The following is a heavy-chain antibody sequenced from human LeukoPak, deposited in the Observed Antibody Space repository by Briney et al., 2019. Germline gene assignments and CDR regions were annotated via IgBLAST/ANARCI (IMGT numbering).Heavy chain of an antibody. D-gene: IGHD5-24*01. Sequence: GGSLRLSWVGSGFTFSNTWMNWVRRAPGKGLEWVGRTKTKSEGGTTHYAAHVKGRFTISRDDSKKTIFLQMNSLKIEDTAIYFCAADLDAYNTLDSWGQGALVTVSS. J-gene: IGHJ4*02. CDR3: AADLDAYNTLDS. CDR2: TKTKSEGGTT. V-gene: IGHV3-15*01. CDR1: GFTFSNTW.